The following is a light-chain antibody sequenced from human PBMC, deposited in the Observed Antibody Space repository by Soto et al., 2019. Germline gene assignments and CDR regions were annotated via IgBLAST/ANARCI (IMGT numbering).Light chain of an antibody. Sequence: QSVLTQPPSVSAAPGQTVTISCAGSSSNIGNNFVSWYQQLPGTAPKLLIYKNNKRPSGIPDRFSGSKSCTSASLGITGLQTGDEAVYYCGTWDSSLTVWVFGGGTKVTVL. V-gene: IGLV1-51*02. J-gene: IGLJ3*02. CDR3: GTWDSSLTVWV. CDR2: KNN. CDR1: SSNIGNNF.